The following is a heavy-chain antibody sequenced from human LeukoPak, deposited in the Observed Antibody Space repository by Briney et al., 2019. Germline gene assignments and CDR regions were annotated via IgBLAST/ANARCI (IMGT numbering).Heavy chain of an antibody. J-gene: IGHJ6*04. CDR2: ISSSGSTI. Sequence: GGSLRLSCAASGFTFSSYEMNWVRQAPGKGLEWVSYISSSGSTIYYADSVTGRFTISRDNAKNSHYLQMNSLRAEDTAVYYCAELGITMIGGVWGKGTTVTISS. V-gene: IGHV3-48*03. CDR1: GFTFSSYE. D-gene: IGHD3-10*02. CDR3: AELGITMIGGV.